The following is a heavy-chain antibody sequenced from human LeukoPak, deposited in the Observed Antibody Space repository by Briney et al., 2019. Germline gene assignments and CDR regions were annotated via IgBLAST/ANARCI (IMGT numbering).Heavy chain of an antibody. J-gene: IGHJ4*02. Sequence: SETLSLTCAVYGGSFSGYYWSWIRQPPGKGLEWIGEINHSGSTYYNPSLKSRVTISVDRSKNQFSLKLSSVTAADTAVYYCARGVGPFDYWGQGTLVTVSS. D-gene: IGHD1-26*01. V-gene: IGHV4-34*01. CDR2: INHSGST. CDR3: ARGVGPFDY. CDR1: GGSFSGYY.